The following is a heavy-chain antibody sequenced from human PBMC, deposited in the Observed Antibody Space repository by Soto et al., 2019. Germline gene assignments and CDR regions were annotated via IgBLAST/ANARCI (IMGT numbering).Heavy chain of an antibody. CDR1: GFSVTNFA. V-gene: IGHV3-23*01. D-gene: IGHD2-21*02. CDR3: AKDDFTDRGDDYFDY. J-gene: IGHJ4*02. CDR2: IGASGDIT. Sequence: PGGSLRLACAAPGFSVTNFAMSWVRQAPGKGLEWVAGIGASGDITWYADSVKGRLSISRDNSKNTLYLQLNSLRFEDTAVYYCAKDDFTDRGDDYFDYWGPGALVTVSS.